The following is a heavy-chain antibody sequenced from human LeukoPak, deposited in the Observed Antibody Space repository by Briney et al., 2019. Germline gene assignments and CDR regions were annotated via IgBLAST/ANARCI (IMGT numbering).Heavy chain of an antibody. D-gene: IGHD1-26*01. V-gene: IGHV3-7*01. CDR2: IKKDGSEN. J-gene: IGHJ6*03. Sequence: PGGSLRPSRSPSGLTSISYWMISGRQAPGEGLQWGANIKKDGSENNFVDSVKGRFTISRGNAKNSLYLQMNSLRAEDTAVYYCARDPYSGSYGNYYYYFMDVWGKGTTVTISS. CDR3: ARDPYSGSYGNYYYYFMDV. CDR1: GLTSISYW.